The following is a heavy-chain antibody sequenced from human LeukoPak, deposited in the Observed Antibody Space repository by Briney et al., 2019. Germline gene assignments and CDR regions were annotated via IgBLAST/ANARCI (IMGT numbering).Heavy chain of an antibody. D-gene: IGHD2-15*01. CDR3: ARDRVGRSFDI. Sequence: SETLSLTCTVSGGSISSGSYYWSWIRQPAGKGLEWIGRIYTSGSTNYNPSLKSRVTISVDTSKNQFSLKLSSVTAADTAVYYCARDRVGRSFDIWGQGTMVTVSS. V-gene: IGHV4-61*02. CDR2: IYTSGST. CDR1: GGSISSGSYY. J-gene: IGHJ3*02.